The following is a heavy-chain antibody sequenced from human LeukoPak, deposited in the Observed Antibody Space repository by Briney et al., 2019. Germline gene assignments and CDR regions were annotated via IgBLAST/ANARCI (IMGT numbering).Heavy chain of an antibody. CDR1: GGSISSYY. Sequence: PSETLSLTCTVSGGSISSYYWSWLRQPPGKGLEWIGYIYYSGSTNYNPSLTSRVTISVDTSKNQFSLKLSSVTAADTAVYYCARMGDYSNYYYYYYMDVWGKGTTVTVSS. CDR2: IYYSGST. D-gene: IGHD4-11*01. J-gene: IGHJ6*03. CDR3: ARMGDYSNYYYYYYMDV. V-gene: IGHV4-59*01.